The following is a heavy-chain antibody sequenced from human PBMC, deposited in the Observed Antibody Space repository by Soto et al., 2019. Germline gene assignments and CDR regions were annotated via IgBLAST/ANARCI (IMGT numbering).Heavy chain of an antibody. CDR1: GYTSSSYG. V-gene: IGHV1-18*01. CDR3: ARDRNIEVAGAQPLLP. D-gene: IGHD6-19*01. CDR2: ISVNNGNT. J-gene: IGHJ4*02. Sequence: QVQLVQSGAEVKKPGASVKVSCKTSGYTSSSYGVSWVRQAPGQGLEWMGWISVNNGNTKYAQKVQGRVTMTTDTSTSTAYMELRSLRSDDTAVYYCARDRNIEVAGAQPLLPWGQGTLVTVSS.